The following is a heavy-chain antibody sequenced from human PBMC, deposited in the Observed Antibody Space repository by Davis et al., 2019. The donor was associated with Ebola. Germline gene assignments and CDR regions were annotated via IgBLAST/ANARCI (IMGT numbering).Heavy chain of an antibody. CDR2: ISWHSGSI. J-gene: IGHJ3*02. Sequence: SLKIPCAASGFPFDDYAMHWVRQAPGKGLEWVSGISWHSGSIGYADSVKGRFTISRDNAKNSLYLQMNSLRAEDTALYYCAKDIQYSSSWGAFDIWGQGTMVTVSS. D-gene: IGHD6-13*01. CDR3: AKDIQYSSSWGAFDI. CDR1: GFPFDDYA. V-gene: IGHV3-9*01.